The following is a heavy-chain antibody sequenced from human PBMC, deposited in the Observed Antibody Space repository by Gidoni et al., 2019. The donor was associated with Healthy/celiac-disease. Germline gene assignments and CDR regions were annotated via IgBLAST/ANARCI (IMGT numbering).Heavy chain of an antibody. CDR2: ISSSGSTI. CDR3: ARDPSNPYYYGMDV. Sequence: ELQLVESGGGLVQPGGSLRLSCAASGFTFRSYEMNWVRQAPGKGLEWVSYISSSGSTIYYADSVKGRFTISRDNAKNSMYLQMNSLRAEDTAVYYCARDPSNPYYYGMDVWGQGTTVTVSS. CDR1: GFTFRSYE. J-gene: IGHJ6*02. D-gene: IGHD4-4*01. V-gene: IGHV3-48*03.